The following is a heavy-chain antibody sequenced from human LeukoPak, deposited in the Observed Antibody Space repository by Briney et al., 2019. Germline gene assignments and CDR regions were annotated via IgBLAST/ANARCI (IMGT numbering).Heavy chain of an antibody. J-gene: IGHJ4*02. CDR3: ARAPVGLWFGELFGYFDY. D-gene: IGHD3-10*01. CDR1: GYTFTGYY. V-gene: IGHV1-2*02. Sequence: ASVKVSCKASGYTFTGYYMHWVRQAPGQGLEWMGWINPNSGGTNYAQKFQGRVTMTRDTSISTAYMELSRLRSDDTAVYYCARAPVGLWFGELFGYFDYWGQGTLVTVSS. CDR2: INPNSGGT.